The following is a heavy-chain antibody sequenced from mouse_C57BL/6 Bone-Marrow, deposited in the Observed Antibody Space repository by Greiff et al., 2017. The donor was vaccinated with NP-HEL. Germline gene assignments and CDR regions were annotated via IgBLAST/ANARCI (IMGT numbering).Heavy chain of an antibody. CDR1: GFTFSDYY. D-gene: IGHD4-1*01. Sequence: EVKLMESGGGLVQPGGSLKLSCAASGFTFSDYYMYWVRQTPEKRLEWVAYISNGGGSTYYPDTVKGRFTISRDNAKNTLYLQMSRLKSEDTAMYYCARHAELGRFDYWGQGTTLTVSS. J-gene: IGHJ2*01. CDR3: ARHAELGRFDY. CDR2: ISNGGGST. V-gene: IGHV5-12*01.